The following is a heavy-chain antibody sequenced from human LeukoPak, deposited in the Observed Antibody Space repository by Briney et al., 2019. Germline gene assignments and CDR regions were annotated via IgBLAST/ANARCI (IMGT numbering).Heavy chain of an antibody. V-gene: IGHV3-23*01. CDR2: ISGSGGST. J-gene: IGHJ3*02. CDR3: AGSRWLLAFDI. Sequence: GGSLRLSCAAPGFTFSSYAMSWVRQAPGKGLEWVSAISGSGGSTYYADSVKGRFTISRDNSKNTLYLQMNSLRAKDTAVYYCAGSRWLLAFDIWGQGTMVTVSS. D-gene: IGHD5-12*01. CDR1: GFTFSSYA.